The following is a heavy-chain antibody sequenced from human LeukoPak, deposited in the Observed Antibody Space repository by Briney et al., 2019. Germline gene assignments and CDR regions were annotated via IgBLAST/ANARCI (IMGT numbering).Heavy chain of an antibody. CDR1: GGFISSFY. CDR2: IYYSGST. Sequence: SETLSLTCTVSGGFISSFYWSWIRQHPGKGLEWIGYIYYSGSTYYNPSLKSRVTISVDTSKNQFSLKLSSVTAADTAVYYCARGFVLRYFVGWGQGTLVTVSS. V-gene: IGHV4-59*06. D-gene: IGHD3-9*01. CDR3: ARGFVLRYFVG. J-gene: IGHJ4*02.